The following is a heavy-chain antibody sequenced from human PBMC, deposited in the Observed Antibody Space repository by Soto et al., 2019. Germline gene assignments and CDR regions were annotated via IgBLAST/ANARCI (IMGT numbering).Heavy chain of an antibody. CDR2: ISRSGRGSA. J-gene: IGHJ4*02. Sequence: GGSLRLSCAASGFTFNSYVMTWVRQAPGEGLEWVSSISRSGRGSAYYADSVKGRFTISRDNSENTLFLQMNNLRDEDTSLYYCARGRYLDSSDYWVANLPFDHWGLGTLVTVSS. D-gene: IGHD3-22*01. CDR3: ARGRYLDSSDYWVANLPFDH. CDR1: GFTFNSYV. V-gene: IGHV3-23*01.